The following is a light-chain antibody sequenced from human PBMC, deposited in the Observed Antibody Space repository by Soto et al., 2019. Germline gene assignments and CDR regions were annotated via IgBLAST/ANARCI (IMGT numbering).Light chain of an antibody. CDR2: DVS. Sequence: QSVLTQPAYVSGSPGQSISISCTGTSRDVGGYNYVSWYQQHPGKGPRLLIYDVSHRPPGVSSRFSGSKSGNTASLTISGLQAEDEAHYYCSSYTSSSTSAFGGGTKLTVL. CDR3: SSYTSSSTSA. V-gene: IGLV2-14*01. CDR1: SRDVGGYNY. J-gene: IGLJ2*01.